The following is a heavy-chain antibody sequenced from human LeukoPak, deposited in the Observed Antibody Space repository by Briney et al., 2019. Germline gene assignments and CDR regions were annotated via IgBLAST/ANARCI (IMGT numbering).Heavy chain of an antibody. CDR1: GFDFSDYY. D-gene: IGHD5-24*01. J-gene: IGHJ5*02. CDR3: ARGGGYGNGYIGNNWLDP. V-gene: IGHV3-11*01. Sequence: GGSLRLSCATSGFDFSDYYMTWIRQAPGKGLEWVSYISTSGSTIYYADSVKGRFTISRDNAKNSLDLQINSLRADDTAVYYCARGGGYGNGYIGNNWLDPWGQGTLVTVSS. CDR2: ISTSGSTI.